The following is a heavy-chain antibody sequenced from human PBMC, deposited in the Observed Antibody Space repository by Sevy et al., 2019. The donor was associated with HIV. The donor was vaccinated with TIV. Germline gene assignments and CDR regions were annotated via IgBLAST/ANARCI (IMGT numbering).Heavy chain of an antibody. CDR2: IIPIFGTA. D-gene: IGHD1-26*01. V-gene: IGHV1-69*13. CDR3: ARDWGGIVGATINAFDI. CDR1: GGTFSSYA. Sequence: ASVKVSCKASGGTFSSYAISWVRQAPGQGLEWMGGIIPIFGTANYAQKFQGRVTITADESTSTAYMELSSLRSEDTAVYYCARDWGGIVGATINAFDIWGQGTMVTVSS. J-gene: IGHJ3*02.